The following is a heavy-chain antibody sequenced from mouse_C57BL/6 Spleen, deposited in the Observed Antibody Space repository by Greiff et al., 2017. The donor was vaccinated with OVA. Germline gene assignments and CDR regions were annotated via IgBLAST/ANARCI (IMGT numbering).Heavy chain of an antibody. D-gene: IGHD1-1*01. CDR3: SRRGSFPLDY. J-gene: IGHJ4*01. CDR1: GFSFSSYS. CDR2: ISGGGGNT. Sequence: EVQGVESGGGLVKPGGSLKLSCAASGFSFSSYSLSWVRQTPEKRLEWVAAISGGGGNTYYPDSVKARFTISRDNAKNTLYLQLSSLRSEDTALYFCSRRGSFPLDYWGQGTSVTVSS. V-gene: IGHV5-9*01.